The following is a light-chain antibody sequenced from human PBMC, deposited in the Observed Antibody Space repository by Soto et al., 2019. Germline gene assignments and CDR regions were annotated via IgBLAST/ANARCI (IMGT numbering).Light chain of an antibody. CDR2: HAS. CDR3: QQRSNWPPTWT. J-gene: IGKJ1*01. V-gene: IGKV3-11*01. Sequence: EIVLTHSPGTLSLSPWERATLSCRASQSVSSNLAWYQQKPGQAPRLLIYHASNRATGIPARFSGRGSGTDFTLTISSLEAEDFAVYYCQQRSNWPPTWTFGQGTKVDIK. CDR1: QSVSSN.